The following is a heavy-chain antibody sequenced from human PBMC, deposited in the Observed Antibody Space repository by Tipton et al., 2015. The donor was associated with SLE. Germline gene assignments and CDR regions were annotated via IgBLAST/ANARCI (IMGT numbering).Heavy chain of an antibody. CDR2: INHSGST. CDR1: GGSFSGYY. D-gene: IGHD1-14*01. V-gene: IGHV4-34*01. Sequence: TLSLTCAVYGGSFSGYYWSWIRQPPGKGLEWIGEINHSGSTNYNPSLKSRVTISVDTSKNQFSLKLSSVTAADTAVYYCARHGMGKVPGGIDSWGQGTKVTVSS. J-gene: IGHJ4*02. CDR3: ARHGMGKVPGGIDS.